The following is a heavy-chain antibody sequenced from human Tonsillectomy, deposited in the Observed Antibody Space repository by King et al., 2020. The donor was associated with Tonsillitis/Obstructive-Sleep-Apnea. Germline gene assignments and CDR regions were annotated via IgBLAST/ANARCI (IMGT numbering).Heavy chain of an antibody. CDR3: ARGLRGGVVVPAAPADAFDI. Sequence: VQLQQWGAGLLKPSETLSLTCAVYGGSFSGYYWSWLRQPPGKGLEWIGEINHSGSTNYNPSLKSRVTISVDTSKNQFSLKLSSVTAADTAVYYCARGLRGGVVVPAAPADAFDIWGQGTMVTVSS. V-gene: IGHV4-34*01. J-gene: IGHJ3*02. D-gene: IGHD2-2*01. CDR1: GGSFSGYY. CDR2: INHSGST.